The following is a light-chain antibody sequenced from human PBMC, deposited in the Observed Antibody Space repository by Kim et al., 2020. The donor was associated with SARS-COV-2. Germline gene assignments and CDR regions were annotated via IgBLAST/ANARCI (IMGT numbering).Light chain of an antibody. CDR3: QSYDSSLSAVI. CDR1: SSNVGAGYG. J-gene: IGLJ2*01. V-gene: IGLV1-40*01. Sequence: QSALTQPPSVSGAPGQRVTISCTGSSSNVGAGYGIHWYQQLPGTAPKLLIYDDSNRPSGVPDRFSGSKSGTSASLAITGLQAEDEADYYCQSYDSSLSAVIFGGGTQLTVL. CDR2: DDS.